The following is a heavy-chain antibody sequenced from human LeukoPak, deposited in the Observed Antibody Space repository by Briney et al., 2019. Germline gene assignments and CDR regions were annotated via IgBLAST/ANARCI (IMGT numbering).Heavy chain of an antibody. CDR3: AKDWNYVH. CDR2: ITTSGGST. Sequence: GGSLRLSCAASGFTFSSYAMSWVRQAPGKGLEWVSAITTSGGSTKYADSVKGRFTISRDNSKNMLYVQMNSLRAEDTAICYCAKDWNYVHWGQGTLVSVSS. CDR1: GFTFSSYA. J-gene: IGHJ4*02. V-gene: IGHV3-23*01. D-gene: IGHD1-7*01.